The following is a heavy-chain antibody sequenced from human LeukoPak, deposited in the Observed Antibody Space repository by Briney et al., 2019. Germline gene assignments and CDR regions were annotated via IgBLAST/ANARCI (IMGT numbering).Heavy chain of an antibody. CDR2: ISSSGSTI. V-gene: IGHV3-11*01. Sequence: PRGSLSLSCAASGFTFSDYYMSWIRQAPGKGLEWVSYISSSGSTIYYADSVKGRFTISRDNAKNSLYLQMNSLRAEDTAVYYCARGSRPPIAVAGTGWFDPWGQGTLVTVSS. CDR1: GFTFSDYY. J-gene: IGHJ5*02. D-gene: IGHD6-19*01. CDR3: ARGSRPPIAVAGTGWFDP.